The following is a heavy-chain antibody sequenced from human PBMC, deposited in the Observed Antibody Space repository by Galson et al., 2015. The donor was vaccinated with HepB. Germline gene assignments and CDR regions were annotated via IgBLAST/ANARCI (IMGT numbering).Heavy chain of an antibody. CDR2: ISSSSSTI. CDR1: GFTFSSYG. J-gene: IGHJ4*02. D-gene: IGHD3-10*01. V-gene: IGHV3-48*01. Sequence: SLRLSCAASGFTFSSYGMNWVRQAPGKGLEWISYISSSSSTIYYADSVKGRFTISRDNAKNSLFLQMNSLRVEDTAVYYCARLLPGEMDPHWGQGTLVTVSS. CDR3: ARLLPGEMDPH.